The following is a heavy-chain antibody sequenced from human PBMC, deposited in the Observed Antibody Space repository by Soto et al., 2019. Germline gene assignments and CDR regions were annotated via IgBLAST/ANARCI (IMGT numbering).Heavy chain of an antibody. D-gene: IGHD6-19*01. CDR1: GFTFSDHY. CDR3: XXXXXGXSRSSDY. J-gene: IGHJ4*02. V-gene: IGHV3-72*01. Sequence: EVQLVESGGGLVQPEGSLRLSCAASGFTFSDHYMDWVRQAPGKGLEWVGRIKNKANSYTTEYAAPVKGRFIISRDDSKXXXXXXXXXXXXXXXXXXXXXXXXXGXSRSSDYWGQGSLVTVSS. CDR2: IKNKANSYTT.